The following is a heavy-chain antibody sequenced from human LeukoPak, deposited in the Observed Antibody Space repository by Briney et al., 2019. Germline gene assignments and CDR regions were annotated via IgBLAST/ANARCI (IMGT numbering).Heavy chain of an antibody. CDR2: ISGSAGST. Sequence: GGSLRLSCAASGFSFSDCAMSWVRQARGRGLEWVSSISGSAGSTYYADSMKGRFTISRDNPKNTLHLEMNSLRAEDTAIYYCTKGMATIRRHIDSWGQGTLVTVSS. D-gene: IGHD5-24*01. CDR1: GFSFSDCA. J-gene: IGHJ4*02. V-gene: IGHV3-23*01. CDR3: TKGMATIRRHIDS.